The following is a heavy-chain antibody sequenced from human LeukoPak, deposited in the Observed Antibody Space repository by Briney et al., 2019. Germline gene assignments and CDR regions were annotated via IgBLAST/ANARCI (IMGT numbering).Heavy chain of an antibody. CDR2: IYYSGST. CDR3: ARDVNQRITMIVVVYGAFDI. Sequence: PSETVSLTCTVSGGSISSSSYYWGWIRQPPGKGLEWIGSIYYSGSTYYNPSLKSRVTISVDTSKYQFSLKLSSVTAADTAVYYCARDVNQRITMIVVVYGAFDIWGQGTMVTVSS. D-gene: IGHD3-22*01. J-gene: IGHJ3*02. CDR1: GGSISSSSYY. V-gene: IGHV4-39*07.